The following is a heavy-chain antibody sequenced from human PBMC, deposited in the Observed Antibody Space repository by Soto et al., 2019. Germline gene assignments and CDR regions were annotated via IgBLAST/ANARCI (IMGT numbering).Heavy chain of an antibody. J-gene: IGHJ5*02. Sequence: QVQLQESGPGLVKPSETLSLTCTVSGGSVSSGSYHWSWIRQPPGKGLEWIGYIYYSGSTKYNPSLKSRVTISVATSQNQFSLKLSSVTAADTAVYYCAREYYYDSSGYDLWGQGTLVTVSS. CDR3: AREYYYDSSGYDL. V-gene: IGHV4-61*01. CDR2: IYYSGST. CDR1: GGSVSSGSYH. D-gene: IGHD3-22*01.